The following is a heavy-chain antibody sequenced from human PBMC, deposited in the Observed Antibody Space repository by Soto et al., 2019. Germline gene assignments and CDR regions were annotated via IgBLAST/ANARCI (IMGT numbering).Heavy chain of an antibody. J-gene: IGHJ4*02. Sequence: SETLSLTCSVSGGSVNSGSYYWTWVRQPPGKGLEWIGNIYNSGATNYNPSLQNRLTISIDTSKNQYSLKLTSVTAADAALYYCARDIRGFSRALDYWGRGTPVTVSS. D-gene: IGHD5-18*01. CDR1: GGSVNSGSYY. V-gene: IGHV4-61*01. CDR3: ARDIRGFSRALDY. CDR2: IYNSGAT.